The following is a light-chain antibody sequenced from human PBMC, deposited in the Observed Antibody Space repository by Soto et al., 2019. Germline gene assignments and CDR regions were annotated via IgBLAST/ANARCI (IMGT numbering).Light chain of an antibody. V-gene: IGLV2-14*01. J-gene: IGLJ2*01. CDR2: EVS. Sequence: QSVLTQPASVSGSPGQSVTISCTGTSSDIGAYKYVSWYKHHPGKSPRLMIYEVSNRPSGVSNRFSASKSGNTASLTISGLQAEDEADYYCCSSISTSTLVFGGGTKLTVL. CDR3: CSSISTSTLV. CDR1: SSDIGAYKY.